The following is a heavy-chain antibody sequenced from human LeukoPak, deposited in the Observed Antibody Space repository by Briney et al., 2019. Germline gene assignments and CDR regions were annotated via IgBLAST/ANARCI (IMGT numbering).Heavy chain of an antibody. CDR1: GYTFTGYY. V-gene: IGHV1-2*02. Sequence: ASVKVSCKASGYTFTGYYMHWVRQAPGQGLEWMGWINPNSGGTNYAQKFQGRVTMTRDTSISTAYMELSRLRSDDTAVYYCASAGFYDYVWGSYRYLDYWGQGTLVTVSS. CDR2: INPNSGGT. J-gene: IGHJ4*02. CDR3: ASAGFYDYVWGSYRYLDY. D-gene: IGHD3-16*02.